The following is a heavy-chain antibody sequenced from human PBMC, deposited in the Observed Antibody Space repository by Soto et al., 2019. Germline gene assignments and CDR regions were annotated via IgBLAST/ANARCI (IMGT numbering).Heavy chain of an antibody. D-gene: IGHD7-27*01. J-gene: IGHJ4*02. CDR1: GDSISNVHYF. CDR2: IYNGGSI. Sequence: QVQLQQSGPGLVQPSQTLSLTCTVSGDSISNVHYFWSWIRQSPDKGLEWIGHIYNGGSIYNNPYLERRLSISVYTSRHQCSLDLSCVSAADAAVYYWTRGPSGDQVASWGQGTLVTVSS. V-gene: IGHV4-30-4*01. CDR3: TRGPSGDQVAS.